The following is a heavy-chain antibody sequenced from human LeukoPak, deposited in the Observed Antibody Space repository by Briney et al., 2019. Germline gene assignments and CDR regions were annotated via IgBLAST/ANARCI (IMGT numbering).Heavy chain of an antibody. Sequence: PSETLSLTCTVSGGSISSSSYYWGWIRQPPGKGLEWIGSIYYSGSTYYNPSLKSRVTISVDTSKNQFSLKLSSVTAADTAVYYCARSVRGYSGYDFAYYFDYWGQGTLVTVSS. V-gene: IGHV4-39*07. D-gene: IGHD5-12*01. CDR1: GGSISSSSYY. J-gene: IGHJ4*02. CDR2: IYYSGST. CDR3: ARSVRGYSGYDFAYYFDY.